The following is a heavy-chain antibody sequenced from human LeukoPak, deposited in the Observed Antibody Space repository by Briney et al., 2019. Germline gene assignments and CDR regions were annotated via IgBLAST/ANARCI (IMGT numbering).Heavy chain of an antibody. Sequence: GGSLRLSCVGSGFGLSGDWMTWVRQAPGTGLEWVANIEEDGGETYYVDSVKGRFTISRDNAKNSLYLQMNNLRAEDTAVYFCARPVNRLFLFWGPGTQVTVSS. CDR1: GFGLSGDW. J-gene: IGHJ4*02. CDR3: ARPVNRLFLF. D-gene: IGHD2-21*01. CDR2: IEEDGGET. V-gene: IGHV3-7*01.